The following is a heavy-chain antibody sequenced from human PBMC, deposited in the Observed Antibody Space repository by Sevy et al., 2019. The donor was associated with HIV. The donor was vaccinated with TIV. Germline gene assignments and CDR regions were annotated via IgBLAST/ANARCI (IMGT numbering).Heavy chain of an antibody. J-gene: IGHJ4*02. CDR3: AKEYSYGYYFDY. D-gene: IGHD5-18*01. CDR1: GFTFSSYG. V-gene: IGHV3-30*02. CDR2: IRYDGSNK. Sequence: GGSLRLPCAASGFTFSSYGMHWVRQAPGKGLEWVAFIRYDGSNKYYADSVKGRFTISRDNSKNTLYLQMNSLRAEDTAVYYCAKEYSYGYYFDYWGQGTLVTVSS.